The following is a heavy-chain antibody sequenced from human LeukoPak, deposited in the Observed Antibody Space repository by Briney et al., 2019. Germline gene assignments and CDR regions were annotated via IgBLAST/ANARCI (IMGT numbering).Heavy chain of an antibody. V-gene: IGHV3-72*01. CDR3: ARVVSGSFDY. D-gene: IGHD1-26*01. J-gene: IGHJ4*02. Sequence: PGGSLRLSCAASGFTFSDHYMDWVRQAPGKGLEWVGRTRNKANSYTTEYAASVKGRFTISRDDSKNSLYLQMNSLKTEDTAVYYCARVVSGSFDYWGQGTLVTVSS. CDR1: GFTFSDHY. CDR2: TRNKANSYTT.